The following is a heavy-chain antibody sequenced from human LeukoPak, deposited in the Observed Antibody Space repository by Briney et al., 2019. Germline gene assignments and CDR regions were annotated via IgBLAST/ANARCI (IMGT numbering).Heavy chain of an antibody. CDR2: IYHSGST. J-gene: IGHJ6*03. Sequence: SEILSLTCAVSGGSISSSNWWSWVRQPPGKGLEWIGEIYHSGSTNYNPSLKSRVTISVDKSKNQFSLKLSSVTAADTAVYYCARSIAVAGTGYYYYMDVWGKGTTVTVSS. CDR1: GGSISSSNW. CDR3: ARSIAVAGTGYYYYMDV. D-gene: IGHD6-19*01. V-gene: IGHV4-4*02.